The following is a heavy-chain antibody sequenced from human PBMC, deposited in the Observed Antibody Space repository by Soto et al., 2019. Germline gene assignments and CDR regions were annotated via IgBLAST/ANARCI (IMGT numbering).Heavy chain of an antibody. V-gene: IGHV3-53*01. Sequence: EVQLVESGGGLIPPGGSLRLSCAASGFLVNSAYMTWVRQAPGKGLEWLSMINSDGSTLYAESVKGRFTISRDNSKNRLDRHMNSLRAEDTAMYYCARSGYSFAWGYWGQGTLVIVTS. CDR2: INSDGST. D-gene: IGHD5-18*01. CDR1: GFLVNSAY. J-gene: IGHJ4*02. CDR3: ARSGYSFAWGY.